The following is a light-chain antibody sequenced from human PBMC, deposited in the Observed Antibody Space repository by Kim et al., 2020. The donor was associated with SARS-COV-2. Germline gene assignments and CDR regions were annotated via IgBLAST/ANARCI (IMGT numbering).Light chain of an antibody. CDR3: AAWDDSLNAWV. J-gene: IGLJ3*02. CDR1: SSNIGSNI. V-gene: IGLV1-44*01. CDR2: RNN. Sequence: GQRGTSACSGSSSNIGSNIVNWYQQFPGTAPKLLINRNNQRPSGVPDRFSGSKSGTSASLAISGLQSEDEADYYCAAWDDSLNAWVFGGGTKLTVL.